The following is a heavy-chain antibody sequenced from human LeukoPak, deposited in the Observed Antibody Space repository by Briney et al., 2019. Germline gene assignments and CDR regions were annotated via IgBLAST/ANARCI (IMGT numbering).Heavy chain of an antibody. CDR3: AKAYYGSGSYSLDAFDI. D-gene: IGHD3-10*01. CDR1: GFTFSSYA. V-gene: IGHV3-23*01. J-gene: IGHJ3*02. Sequence: GGSLRLSCAASGFTFSSYAMSWVRQAPGKGLEWVSAISGSGGSTYYADSVKGRFTISRDNSKNTLYLQMNSLRAEDTAVYYCAKAYYGSGSYSLDAFDIWGQGTMVAVSS. CDR2: ISGSGGST.